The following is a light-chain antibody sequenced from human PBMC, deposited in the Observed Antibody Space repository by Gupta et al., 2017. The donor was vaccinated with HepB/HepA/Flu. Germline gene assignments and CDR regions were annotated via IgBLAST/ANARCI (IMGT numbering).Light chain of an antibody. CDR2: EVS. Sequence: QSALTQPPSASGSPGQSVTISCTGTSSDVGGHNYVSWYQQHPGKAPKLMIYEVSKRPSGVPDRFSGSKSGYTASLTVSGLQAEDESDYYCSSYAGSNNVVFGGGTKLTV. CDR3: SSYAGSNNVV. CDR1: SSDVGGHNY. V-gene: IGLV2-8*01. J-gene: IGLJ2*01.